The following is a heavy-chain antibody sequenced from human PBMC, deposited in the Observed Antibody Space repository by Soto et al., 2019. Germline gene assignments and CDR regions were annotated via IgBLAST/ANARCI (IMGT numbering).Heavy chain of an antibody. CDR2: IFFGVST. CDR1: GASISSSGYY. D-gene: IGHD1-26*01. CDR3: ARQGADFAFDI. J-gene: IGHJ3*02. Sequence: SETLSLTCTVSGASISSSGYYWGWIRQPPGKGLEWIGSIFFGVSTYYSPSLNSRVTISVGTSNNQFSLNLTSVTAADTAVYFCARQGADFAFDIWGQGTMVTVSS. V-gene: IGHV4-39*01.